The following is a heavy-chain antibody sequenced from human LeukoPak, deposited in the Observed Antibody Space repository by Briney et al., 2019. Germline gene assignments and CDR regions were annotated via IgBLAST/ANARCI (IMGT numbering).Heavy chain of an antibody. V-gene: IGHV1-24*01. CDR2: FDPEDGET. CDR1: GYTLTELS. Sequence: ASVKVSCKVSGYTLTELSMHWVRQAPGKGLEWMGGFDPEDGETIYAQKFQGRVTMTEDTSTDTAYMELSSLRSEDTAVYYCATGPSGSTPFDYWGQGTLVTVSS. J-gene: IGHJ4*02. D-gene: IGHD3-10*01. CDR3: ATGPSGSTPFDY.